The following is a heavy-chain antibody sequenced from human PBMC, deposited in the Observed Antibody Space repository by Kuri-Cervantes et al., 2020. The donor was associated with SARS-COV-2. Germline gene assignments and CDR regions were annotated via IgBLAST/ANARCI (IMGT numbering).Heavy chain of an antibody. J-gene: IGHJ6*03. CDR3: AKGGNYQLLVPNYSYYMDV. CDR2: ISGSGDST. CDR1: GFTFSSYA. V-gene: IGHV3-23*01. Sequence: GGSLRLSCAASGFTFSSYAMSWVRQAPGEVLEWVSSISGSGDSTYYADSVKGRFTISRDNSENTLYLQMNSLEAEDTAAYYCAKGGNYQLLVPNYSYYMDVWGKGTTVTVSS. D-gene: IGHD3-22*01.